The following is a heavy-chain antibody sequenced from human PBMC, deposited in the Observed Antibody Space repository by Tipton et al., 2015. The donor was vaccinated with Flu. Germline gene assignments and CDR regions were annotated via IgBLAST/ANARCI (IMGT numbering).Heavy chain of an antibody. Sequence: TLSLTCTVSGDSISGGDYYWSWVRQPPGKGLEWIGYVFYSGNTYYNPSLKSRETISVDTSKNQFSLRLSSVTAADTAVYYCARLDSGGPIWYFDLWGRGTLVTVSS. D-gene: IGHD2-15*01. CDR1: GDSISGGDYY. J-gene: IGHJ2*01. CDR3: ARLDSGGPIWYFDL. CDR2: VFYSGNT. V-gene: IGHV4-30-4*01.